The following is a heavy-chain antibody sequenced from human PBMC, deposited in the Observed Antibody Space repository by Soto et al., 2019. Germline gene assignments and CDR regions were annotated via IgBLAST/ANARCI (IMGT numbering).Heavy chain of an antibody. D-gene: IGHD2-15*01. J-gene: IGHJ5*02. CDR2: INHSGST. Sequence: PVETLSLSCAVYGGSVSGYYWIGILQPPGKGLEWIGEINHSGSTNYNPSLKSRVTISVDTSKNQFSLKLSSVTAADTAVYYCARTPRIVVVVAARLSNWFDPWGQGTLVTVSS. CDR1: GGSVSGYY. CDR3: ARTPRIVVVVAARLSNWFDP. V-gene: IGHV4-34*01.